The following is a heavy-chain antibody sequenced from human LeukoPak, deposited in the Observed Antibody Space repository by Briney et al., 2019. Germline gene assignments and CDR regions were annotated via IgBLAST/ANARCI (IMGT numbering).Heavy chain of an antibody. J-gene: IGHJ5*02. CDR2: INTNTGNP. CDR3: ARAPSLWELRGYNWFDP. D-gene: IGHD1-26*01. CDR1: GYTFTSYA. Sequence: ASVKDSCKACGYTFTSYAMNWVRQATGQELEGMGWINTNTGNPTYAQGFTGRFVFSLDTSVSTAYLQISSLKAEDTAVYYCARAPSLWELRGYNWFDPWGQGTLVTVSS. V-gene: IGHV7-4-1*02.